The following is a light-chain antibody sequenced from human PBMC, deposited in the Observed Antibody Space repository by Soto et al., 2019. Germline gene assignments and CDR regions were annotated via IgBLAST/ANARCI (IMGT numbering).Light chain of an antibody. CDR1: SVNIGAGFD. V-gene: IGLV1-40*01. CDR2: GNI. J-gene: IGLJ1*01. Sequence: QSVLTQPPSVSGAPGQTVTISCTGSSVNIGAGFDVHWYQLLPGTAPKLLIYGNINRPSGVPDRFSASKSGTSASLAITGLQAEDEADYYCQSYDSRLTGHYVFGTGTKVTVL. CDR3: QSYDSRLTGHYV.